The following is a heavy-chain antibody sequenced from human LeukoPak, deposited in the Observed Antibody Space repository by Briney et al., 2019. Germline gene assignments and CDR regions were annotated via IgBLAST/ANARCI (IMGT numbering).Heavy chain of an antibody. D-gene: IGHD3-10*01. Sequence: PGGSLRLSCAASGFTFSDYYMSWIRQAPGKGLEWVSSISIGSSPYTYYADSLKGRFTISRDNAKNSVCLQMNSLRPEDTAVYYCASYTLWYGDSWGQGTLVTVSS. CDR1: GFTFSDYY. CDR2: ISIGSSPYT. V-gene: IGHV3-11*06. CDR3: ASYTLWYGDS. J-gene: IGHJ4*02.